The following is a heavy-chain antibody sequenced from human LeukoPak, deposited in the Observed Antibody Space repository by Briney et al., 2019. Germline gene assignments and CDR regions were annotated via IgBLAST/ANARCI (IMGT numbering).Heavy chain of an antibody. CDR3: ARVVVVAATLDY. J-gene: IGHJ4*02. CDR1: GGSISGSGYY. D-gene: IGHD2-15*01. Sequence: SETLSLTCTVSGGSISGSGYYWGWIRQPPGKGLEWIGSIYYSGSTYYNPSLKSRVTISVDTSKNQFSLKLSSVTAADTAVYYCARVVVVAATLDYWGQGTLVTVSS. V-gene: IGHV4-39*01. CDR2: IYYSGST.